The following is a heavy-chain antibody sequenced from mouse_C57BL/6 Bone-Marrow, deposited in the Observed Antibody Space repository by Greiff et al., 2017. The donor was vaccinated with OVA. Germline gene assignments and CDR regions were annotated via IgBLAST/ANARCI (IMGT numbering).Heavy chain of an antibody. CDR1: GYTFTDYY. CDR3: AREPYYSNYVYWYFDV. J-gene: IGHJ1*03. V-gene: IGHV1-26*01. D-gene: IGHD2-5*01. Sequence: EVKLQQSGPELVKPGASVKISCKASGYTFTDYYMNWVKQSHGKSLEWIGDINPNNGGTSYNQKFKGKATLTVDKSSSTAYMELRSLTSEDSAVYYCAREPYYSNYVYWYFDVWGTGTTVTVSS. CDR2: INPNNGGT.